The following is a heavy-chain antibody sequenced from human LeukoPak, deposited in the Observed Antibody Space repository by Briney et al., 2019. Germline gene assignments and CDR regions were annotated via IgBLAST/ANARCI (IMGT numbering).Heavy chain of an antibody. D-gene: IGHD3-22*01. Sequence: PSETLSLTCTVSGGSLNTPNYYWGWIRQTPGKGLEWIGNIFYSGDTYYNPSLKSRVTISVGTSKNQFSLKLSSVTAADTAVYYCARANYYDSSGYSRGAFDIWGQGTMVSVSS. CDR3: ARANYYDSSGYSRGAFDI. J-gene: IGHJ3*02. CDR2: IFYSGDT. V-gene: IGHV4-39*07. CDR1: GGSLNTPNYY.